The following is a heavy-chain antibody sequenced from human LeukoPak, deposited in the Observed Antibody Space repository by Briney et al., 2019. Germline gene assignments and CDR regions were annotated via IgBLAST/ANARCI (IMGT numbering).Heavy chain of an antibody. Sequence: KASETLSLTRNVSGVSVSDGRYYWTWIRQHPGKGLEWIGYKYYSGSAKHNPSLKSRLTISIDTSKNQFSLQLSSVTAAGTATYYCATPYCSGISCLDVFNMWGQGTRVTVSS. J-gene: IGHJ3*02. CDR2: KYYSGSA. D-gene: IGHD2-2*01. CDR1: GVSVSDGRYY. CDR3: ATPYCSGISCLDVFNM. V-gene: IGHV4-31*03.